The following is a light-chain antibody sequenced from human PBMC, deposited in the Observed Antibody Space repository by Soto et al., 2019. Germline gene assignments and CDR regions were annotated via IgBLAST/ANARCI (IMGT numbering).Light chain of an antibody. Sequence: DIQMTQSPSTLSASVGDRVTITCRASQSISSWLAWYQHKPGKAPNLLIYKASTLESGVTSRFSGGGSVTEFTLTVSSLQPDDFATYYRQQYDSYPLTFGGGTKVEI. J-gene: IGKJ4*01. CDR1: QSISSW. V-gene: IGKV1-5*03. CDR2: KAS. CDR3: QQYDSYPLT.